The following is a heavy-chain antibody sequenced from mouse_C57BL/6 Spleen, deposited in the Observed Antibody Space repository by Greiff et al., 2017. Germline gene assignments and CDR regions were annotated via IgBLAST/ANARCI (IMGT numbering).Heavy chain of an antibody. CDR2: INPNNGGT. D-gene: IGHD1-1*01. V-gene: IGHV1-26*01. CDR1: GYTFTDYY. J-gene: IGHJ3*01. Sequence: EVQLQQSGPELVKPGASVKISCKASGYTFTDYYMNWVKQSHGKSLEWIGDINPNNGGTSYNQKFKGKATLTVDKSSSTAYMELRSLTSEDSAVYYCARKWHYYGSSQDAWFAYWGQGTLVTVSA. CDR3: ARKWHYYGSSQDAWFAY.